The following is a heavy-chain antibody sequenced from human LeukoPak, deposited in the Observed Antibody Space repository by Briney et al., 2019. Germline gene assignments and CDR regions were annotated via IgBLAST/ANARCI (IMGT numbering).Heavy chain of an antibody. V-gene: IGHV3-23*01. CDR2: ISGSGGST. D-gene: IGHD3-16*02. CDR1: GFTFSSYA. CDR3: AKVPHSDYVWGSDRPKTLYFDY. J-gene: IGHJ4*02. Sequence: GGSLRLSCAASGFTFSSYAMSWVRQAPGKGLEWVSAISGSGGSTYYADSVKGRFTISRDNSKNTLYLQMNSLRAEDTAVYYCAKVPHSDYVWGSDRPKTLYFDYWGQGTLVTVSS.